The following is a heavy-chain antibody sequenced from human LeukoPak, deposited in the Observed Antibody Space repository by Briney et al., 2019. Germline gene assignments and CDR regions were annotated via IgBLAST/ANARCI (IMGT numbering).Heavy chain of an antibody. Sequence: GESLKISCKGSGYSFTSYWIGWVRQMPGKGLEWMGIIYPGDSDTRYSPSFQGQVTISADKSISTAYLQWSSLKASDTAMYYCARLYDTGYCSGGSCEPLDYWGQGTLVTVSS. V-gene: IGHV5-51*01. D-gene: IGHD2-15*01. CDR3: ARLYDTGYCSGGSCEPLDY. CDR1: GYSFTSYW. CDR2: IYPGDSDT. J-gene: IGHJ4*02.